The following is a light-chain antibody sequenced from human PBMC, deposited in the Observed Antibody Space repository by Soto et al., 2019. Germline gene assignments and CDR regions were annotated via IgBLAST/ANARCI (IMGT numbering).Light chain of an antibody. V-gene: IGKV3-11*01. J-gene: IGKJ5*01. CDR2: DAY. Sequence: EVVLTQSPVTLTLSPWEIATLSLRASQSFRGLLAWYQQKPGQPPRLLIYDAYNRATGIPPRFSGSGSGTDFTLTISSLEPEDSAVYYCQQRHMWPITFGQGTRLEI. CDR1: QSFRGL. CDR3: QQRHMWPIT.